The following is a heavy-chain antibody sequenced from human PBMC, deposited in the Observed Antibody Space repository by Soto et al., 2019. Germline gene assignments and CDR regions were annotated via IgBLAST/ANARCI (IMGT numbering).Heavy chain of an antibody. Sequence: SVKVSCKASGVTFSSYALSWLRQAPGQGLEWMGGIIPIFGTANYAQKFQGRVTITADKSTSTAYMALSSLRPEDTAVYYCPGYVRTVTPKTGFYGMDVWGQGTTVTVSS. D-gene: IGHD1-1*01. J-gene: IGHJ6*02. CDR1: GVTFSSYA. CDR2: IIPIFGTA. CDR3: PGYVRTVTPKTGFYGMDV. V-gene: IGHV1-69*06.